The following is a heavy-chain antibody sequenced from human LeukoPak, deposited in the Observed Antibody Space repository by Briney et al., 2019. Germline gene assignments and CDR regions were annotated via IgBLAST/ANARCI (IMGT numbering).Heavy chain of an antibody. CDR2: IYYSGST. Sequence: PSETLSLTCTVSGGSISSYYWSWIRRPPGKGLEWIGYIYYSGSTNYNPSLKSRVTISVDTSKNQFSLKLSSVTAADTAVYYCARLYYYDSTPLFDYWGQGALVTVSS. CDR3: ARLYYYDSTPLFDY. J-gene: IGHJ4*02. CDR1: GGSISSYY. V-gene: IGHV4-59*08. D-gene: IGHD3-22*01.